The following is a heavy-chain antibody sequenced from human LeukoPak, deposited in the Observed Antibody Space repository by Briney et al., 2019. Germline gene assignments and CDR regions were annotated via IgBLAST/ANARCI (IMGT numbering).Heavy chain of an antibody. D-gene: IGHD1-1*01. CDR1: GWTFSDYF. Sequence: GGSLRLSCAGSGWTFSDYFMIWIRQAPGKGLEYVAYISSGGSTIYYADSVKGRFTISRHNAKNSLYLQLNSLRAEDTAVYYCARVPREPDSGNTTPMDVWGQGTTVTVSS. V-gene: IGHV3-11*01. J-gene: IGHJ6*02. CDR2: ISSGGSTI. CDR3: ARVPREPDSGNTTPMDV.